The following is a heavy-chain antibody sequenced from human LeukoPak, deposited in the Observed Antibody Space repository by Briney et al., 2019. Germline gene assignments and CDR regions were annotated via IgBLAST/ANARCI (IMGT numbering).Heavy chain of an antibody. V-gene: IGHV3-23*01. CDR3: TKGALKYFDS. J-gene: IGHJ4*02. CDR1: GFTFNSYA. Sequence: PGGSLRLSCAASGFTFNSYAMRWVRQAPGKGLEWVSTITSSGVGTYYAESVKGRFTISRDNPRNTLYLQMNSLRADDTAVYYCTKGALKYFDSGGQGTLVTVSS. CDR2: ITSSGVGT.